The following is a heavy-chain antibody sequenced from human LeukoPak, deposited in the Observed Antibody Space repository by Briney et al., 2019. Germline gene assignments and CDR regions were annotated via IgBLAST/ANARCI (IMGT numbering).Heavy chain of an antibody. J-gene: IGHJ4*02. CDR3: TRRVGFLEWLGFDY. CDR1: GFSFSSYS. V-gene: IGHV3-15*01. Sequence: PGGSLRLSCAASGFSFSSYSMNWVRQAPGKGLEWVGRIKSKTDGGTTDYAAPVKGRFTISRDDSKNTLYLQMNSLKTEDTAVYHCTRRVGFLEWLGFDYWGQGTLVTVSS. CDR2: IKSKTDGGTT. D-gene: IGHD3-3*01.